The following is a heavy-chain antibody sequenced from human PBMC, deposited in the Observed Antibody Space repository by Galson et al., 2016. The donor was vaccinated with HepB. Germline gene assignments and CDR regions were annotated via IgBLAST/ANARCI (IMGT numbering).Heavy chain of an antibody. Sequence: SLRLSCAASGFTFSGFGMHWVRQGPGKGLEGVATVSYDGGNEYYADSVKGRFTISRDNANNTVYLQMNSLRPEDTGVYYCAKDLYHALDVWGQGASIIVS. CDR2: VSYDGGNE. CDR3: AKDLYHALDV. CDR1: GFTFSGFG. D-gene: IGHD2-8*01. J-gene: IGHJ6*02. V-gene: IGHV3-30*18.